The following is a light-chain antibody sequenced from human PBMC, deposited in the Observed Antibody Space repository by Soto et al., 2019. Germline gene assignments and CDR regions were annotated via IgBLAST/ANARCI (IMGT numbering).Light chain of an antibody. CDR3: QSYDKTLTAYV. V-gene: IGLV1-40*01. Sequence: QSVLTQPPSVSGAPGQSVTISCTGSSSNIGAGYDVHWYHQLPGTAPKLLVSTDNHRPSGVPDRLSASKSGASASLAITGLQAEDEAHYYCQSYDKTLTAYVFGTGTKVTVL. CDR2: TDN. CDR1: SSNIGAGYD. J-gene: IGLJ1*01.